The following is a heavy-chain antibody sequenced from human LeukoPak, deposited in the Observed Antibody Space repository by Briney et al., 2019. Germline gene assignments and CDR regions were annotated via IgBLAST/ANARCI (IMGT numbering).Heavy chain of an antibody. Sequence: GASVKVSCKASGYTFTSYDINWVRQAPGQGLEWMGWMNPNSGYTGYAQKFQGRVTMTRNTSISTAYMELSSLRSEDTAVYYCARVPSIAARLGNYYYYIDVWGKGTTVTVYS. CDR1: GYTFTSYD. V-gene: IGHV1-8*01. D-gene: IGHD6-6*01. CDR2: MNPNSGYT. CDR3: ARVPSIAARLGNYYYYIDV. J-gene: IGHJ6*03.